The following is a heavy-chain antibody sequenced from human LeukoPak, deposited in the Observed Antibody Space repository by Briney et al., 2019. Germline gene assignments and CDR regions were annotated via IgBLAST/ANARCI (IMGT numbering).Heavy chain of an antibody. D-gene: IGHD2/OR15-2a*01. Sequence: PGGSLRLLYAPSGLSFINYAMSWVRQPATRGPEWISIMKGGGETFYADSVKGPFTLSRDDSRNTVYLQLNNLRVEDTAIYYCARASWISTADAACWSQRTQVTVPS. CDR3: ARASWISTADAAC. CDR1: GLSFINYA. V-gene: IGHV3-23*01. J-gene: IGHJ4*02. CDR2: MKGGGET.